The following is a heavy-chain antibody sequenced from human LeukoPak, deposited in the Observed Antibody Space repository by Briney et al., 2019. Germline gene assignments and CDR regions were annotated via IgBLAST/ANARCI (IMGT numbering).Heavy chain of an antibody. CDR3: ARGDMFHYDSSGLDY. J-gene: IGHJ4*02. CDR1: GGSISSGDYY. V-gene: IGHV4-30-4*01. D-gene: IGHD3-22*01. CDR2: VYYSGST. Sequence: SETLSLTCTVSGGSISSGDYYWSWIRQPPGKGLEWIGYVYYSGSTYYNPSLKSRVTISVDTSKNQFSLKLSSVTAADTAVYYCARGDMFHYDSSGLDYWGQGTLVTVSS.